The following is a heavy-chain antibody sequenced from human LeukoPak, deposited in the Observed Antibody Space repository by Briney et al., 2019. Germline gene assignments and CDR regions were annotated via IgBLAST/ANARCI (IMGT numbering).Heavy chain of an antibody. J-gene: IGHJ4*02. V-gene: IGHV4-59*01. D-gene: IGHD1-26*01. CDR2: INYSGST. CDR3: AGGYWGATTFDY. CDR1: GGSISSYY. Sequence: SETLSLTCTVSGGSISSYYWSWIRQPPGKGLEWIGYINYSGSTKYNPSLKSRVTISVDTSKNQFSLNLSSVTAADTAVYYCAGGYWGATTFDYWGQGTLVTVSS.